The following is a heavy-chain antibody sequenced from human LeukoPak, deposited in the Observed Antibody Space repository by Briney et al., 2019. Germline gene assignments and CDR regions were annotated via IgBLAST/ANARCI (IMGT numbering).Heavy chain of an antibody. CDR3: AKDRTRGNAANDAFDI. V-gene: IGHV3-53*05. J-gene: IGHJ3*02. D-gene: IGHD3-10*01. Sequence: GGSLRLSCAASGFTVSSNYMSWDRQAPGKGLEWVAVIYSGGSTYYADSVKGRFTISRDNSKNTLYLQMNTLTAEDTAVYYCAKDRTRGNAANDAFDIWGQGTMVTVSP. CDR2: IYSGGST. CDR1: GFTVSSNY.